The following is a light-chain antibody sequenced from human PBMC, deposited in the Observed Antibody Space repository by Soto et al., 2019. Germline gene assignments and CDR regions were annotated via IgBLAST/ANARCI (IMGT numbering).Light chain of an antibody. CDR3: QQYDSYPWT. CDR1: QSISTW. J-gene: IGKJ1*01. V-gene: IGKV1-5*03. Sequence: DIQMTQSPSSLSASVGDRVTITCRASQSISTWLAWFQQKPGKAPKLLIYRASSLKGGAPSRFSGSGSGTEFTLTISSLQPDDFATYYCQQYDSYPWTFGQGTKVGIK. CDR2: RAS.